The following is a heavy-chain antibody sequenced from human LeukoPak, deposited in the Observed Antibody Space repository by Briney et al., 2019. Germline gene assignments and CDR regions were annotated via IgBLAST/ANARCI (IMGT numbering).Heavy chain of an antibody. V-gene: IGHV1-18*01. Sequence: ASVKVSCKASGYTFTSYGISWVRQAPGQGLEWMGWISAYNGNTNYAQKLQGRVTITTDTSTSTAYMELRSLRSDDTAVYYCARGSGVDTPAWDTFDRWGRGTLVTVSS. D-gene: IGHD5-18*01. CDR3: ARGSGVDTPAWDTFDR. J-gene: IGHJ2*01. CDR2: ISAYNGNT. CDR1: GYTFTSYG.